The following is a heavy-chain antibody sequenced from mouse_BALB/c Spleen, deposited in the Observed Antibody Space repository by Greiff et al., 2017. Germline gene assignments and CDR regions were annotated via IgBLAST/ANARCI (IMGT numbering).Heavy chain of an antibody. V-gene: IGHV1-62-2*01. CDR2: FYPGSGSI. CDR1: GYTFTEYI. D-gene: IGHD2-4*01. J-gene: IGHJ3*01. Sequence: QVQLQQSGAELVKPGASVKLSCKASGYTFTEYIIHWVKQRSGQGLEWIGWFYPGSGSIKYNEKFKDKATLTADKSSSTVYMELSRLTSEDSAVYFCARHEERVSYYDYDAWFAYWGQGTLVTVSA. CDR3: ARHEERVSYYDYDAWFAY.